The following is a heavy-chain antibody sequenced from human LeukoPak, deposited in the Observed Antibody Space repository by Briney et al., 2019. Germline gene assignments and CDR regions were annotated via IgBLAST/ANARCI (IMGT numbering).Heavy chain of an antibody. J-gene: IGHJ4*02. V-gene: IGHV3-23*01. CDR3: AKYNRSLDY. CDR2: ISGSGRTT. Sequence: GGSLRLSCAAPGFTFSSYAMSWVRQAPGRGLEWVSTISGSGRTTYYADSVKGRFTISRDNSKNTLYLQMNSLRAEDTAVYYCAKYNRSLDYWGQGTLVTVSS. CDR1: GFTFSSYA. D-gene: IGHD2/OR15-2a*01.